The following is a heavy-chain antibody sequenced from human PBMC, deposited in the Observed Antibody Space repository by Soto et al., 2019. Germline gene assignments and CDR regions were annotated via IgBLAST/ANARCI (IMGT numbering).Heavy chain of an antibody. Sequence: EVQLVESGGGLVQPGGSLRLSCAASGFTFSSYSMNWVRQAPGKGLEWVSYISSSSSTIYYADSVKGRFTISRDTAKNSLYLQMNSLRAEDTAVYYCARGAYYYDSSGVYYWGQGTLVTVSS. CDR2: ISSSSSTI. J-gene: IGHJ4*02. CDR3: ARGAYYYDSSGVYY. D-gene: IGHD3-22*01. CDR1: GFTFSSYS. V-gene: IGHV3-48*01.